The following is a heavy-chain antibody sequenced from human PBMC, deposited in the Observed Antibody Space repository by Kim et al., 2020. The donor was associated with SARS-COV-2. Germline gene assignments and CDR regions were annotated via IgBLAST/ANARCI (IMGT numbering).Heavy chain of an antibody. CDR1: GYSFTSYW. CDR2: IDPSDSYT. J-gene: IGHJ6*02. D-gene: IGHD5-12*01. Sequence: GESLKISCKGSGYSFTSYWISWVRQMPGKGLEWMGRIDPSDSYTNYSPSFQGHVTISADKSISTAYLQWSSLKASDTAMYYCARLSSSLATTDYYYYGMDVWGQGTTVTVSS. V-gene: IGHV5-10-1*01. CDR3: ARLSSSLATTDYYYYGMDV.